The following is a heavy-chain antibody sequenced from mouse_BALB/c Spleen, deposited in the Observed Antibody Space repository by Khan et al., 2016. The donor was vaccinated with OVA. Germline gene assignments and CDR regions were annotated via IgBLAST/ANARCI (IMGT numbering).Heavy chain of an antibody. CDR3: ARAVTITTVVATDFDY. Sequence: EVQLQESGPGLVKPSQSLSLTCTVTGYSITSDYAWNWIRQFPGNKLEWLGYISSSGRTSYNPSLKSRISITRDTSTHQFFLHLNSVTTEYTATYYCARAVTITTVVATDFDYWGQGTTLTVSS. CDR1: GYSITSDYA. J-gene: IGHJ2*01. CDR2: ISSSGRT. V-gene: IGHV3-2*02. D-gene: IGHD1-1*01.